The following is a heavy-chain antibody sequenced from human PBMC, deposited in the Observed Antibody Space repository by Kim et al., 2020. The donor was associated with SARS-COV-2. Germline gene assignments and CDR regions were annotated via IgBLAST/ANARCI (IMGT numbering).Heavy chain of an antibody. J-gene: IGHJ5*02. D-gene: IGHD2-15*01. CDR1: GYTFTSYG. CDR2: ISSYNGNT. V-gene: IGHV1-18*01. Sequence: ASVKVSCKASGYTFTSYGISWVRQAPGQGLEWMGWISSYNGNTNYAQKLQGRVTMTTDTSTSTAYMELRSLRSDDTAVYYCAREGGEGYCSGGSCYSLGTAWFDPWGQGTLVTVSS. CDR3: AREGGEGYCSGGSCYSLGTAWFDP.